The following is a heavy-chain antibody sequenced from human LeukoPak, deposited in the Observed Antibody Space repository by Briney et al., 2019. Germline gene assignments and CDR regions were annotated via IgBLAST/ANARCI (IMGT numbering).Heavy chain of an antibody. CDR2: ISAYNGNT. CDR3: ARGDGYDTPGNWFDP. J-gene: IGHJ5*02. D-gene: IGHD5-12*01. V-gene: IGHV1-18*01. CDR1: GYTFTSYG. Sequence: GASVKVSCKASGYTFTSYGISWVRQAPGQGLEWMGWISAYNGNTNYAQKLQGRVTMTTDTSTSTAYMELRSLRSDDTAVYYCARGDGYDTPGNWFDPWGQGTLVTVSS.